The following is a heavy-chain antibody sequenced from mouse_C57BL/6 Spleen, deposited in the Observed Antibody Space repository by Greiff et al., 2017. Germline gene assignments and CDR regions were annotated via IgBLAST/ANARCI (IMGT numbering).Heavy chain of an antibody. CDR1: GYTFTSYW. J-gene: IGHJ2*01. V-gene: IGHV1-52*01. CDR3: ARWDYYGSPFDY. CDR2: IDPSDSET. D-gene: IGHD1-1*01. Sequence: QVQLQQPGAELVRPGSSVKLSCKASGYTFTSYWMHWVKQRPIQGLEWIGNIDPSDSETHYNQKFKDKATLTVDKSSTTAYMQLSSLTSEDSSVYDCARWDYYGSPFDYWGQGTTLTVSS.